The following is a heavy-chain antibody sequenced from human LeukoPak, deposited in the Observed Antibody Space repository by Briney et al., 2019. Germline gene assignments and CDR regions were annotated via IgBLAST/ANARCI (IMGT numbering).Heavy chain of an antibody. CDR1: GFTFSSYG. V-gene: IGHV3-30*18. Sequence: GGSLRLSCAASGFTFSSYGMHWVRQAPGKGLEWVAVISYDGSNKYYADSVKGRFTISRDNSKNTLYLQMNSLRAEDTALYYCANPTLDIWGQGTMVTVSS. J-gene: IGHJ3*02. CDR3: ANPTLDI. CDR2: ISYDGSNK.